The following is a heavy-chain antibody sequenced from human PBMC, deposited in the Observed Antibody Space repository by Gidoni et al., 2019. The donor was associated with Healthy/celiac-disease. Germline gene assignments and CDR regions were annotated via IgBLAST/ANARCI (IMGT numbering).Heavy chain of an antibody. J-gene: IGHJ6*02. CDR2: IYHSGST. V-gene: IGHV4-30-2*01. D-gene: IGHD3-3*02. Sequence: QLQLQESGSGLVKPSQTLSLTCAVSGGSISSGGYSWSWIRQPPGKGLEWIGYIYHSGSTYYNPSLKSRVTISVDRSKNQFSLKLSSVTAADTAVYYCARGSFFTYGMDVWGQGTTVTVSS. CDR3: ARGSFFTYGMDV. CDR1: GGSISSGGYS.